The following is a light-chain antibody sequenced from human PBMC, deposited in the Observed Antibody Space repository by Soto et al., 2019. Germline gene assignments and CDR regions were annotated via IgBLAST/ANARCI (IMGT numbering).Light chain of an antibody. CDR2: DNN. CDR1: SSNIGALYD. J-gene: IGLJ2*01. V-gene: IGLV1-40*01. CDR3: HSYDNSLSGHVV. Sequence: QSVLTQPPSVSGAPGQRVTISCTGSSSNIGALYDVNWYQQLPGTAPKLLIYDNNNRPSGVPDRFSGSKSGTSASLAITGLQAEDEADYYCHSYDNSLSGHVVFGGGTQLTVL.